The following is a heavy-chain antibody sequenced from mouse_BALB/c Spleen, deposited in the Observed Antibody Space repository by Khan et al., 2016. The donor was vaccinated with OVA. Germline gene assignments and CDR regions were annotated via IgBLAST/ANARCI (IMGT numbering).Heavy chain of an antibody. CDR2: IIYTGYT. CDR3: AGSTYRYAFVY. Sequence: EVQLQESGPSLVKPSQTLSLTCSVTSDSITSGYWNWIRKFPGNKLEYMGYIIYTGYTYYNPSLKSRISITRHTSKNQYYLQLSSVTDEDTATYYCAGSTYRYAFVYWGQGTLVTVSA. CDR1: SDSITSGY. V-gene: IGHV3-8*02. D-gene: IGHD2-12*01. J-gene: IGHJ3*01.